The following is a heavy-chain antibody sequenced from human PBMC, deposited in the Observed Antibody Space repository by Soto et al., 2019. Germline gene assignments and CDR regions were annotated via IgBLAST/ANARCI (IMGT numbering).Heavy chain of an antibody. J-gene: IGHJ6*02. CDR2: FDPEDGET. CDR3: ATVHPYSNPNYYYYGMDV. D-gene: IGHD4-4*01. CDR1: GYTLTELS. Sequence: QVQLVQSGAEVKKPGASVKVSCKVSGYTLTELSMHWVRQAPGKGLEWMGGFDPEDGETIYSQKFQGRVTMTEDTYTDTAYMELSSLSSADKAVYYCATVHPYSNPNYYYYGMDVWGQGTTVTVSS. V-gene: IGHV1-24*01.